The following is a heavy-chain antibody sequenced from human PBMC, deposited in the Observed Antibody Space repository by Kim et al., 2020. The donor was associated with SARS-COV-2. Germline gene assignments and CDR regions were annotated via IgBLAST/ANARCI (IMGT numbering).Heavy chain of an antibody. CDR1: GGTFSSHA. J-gene: IGHJ4*02. Sequence: SVKVSCKASGGTFSSHAFSWVRQAPGQGLEWMGRIIPSLDITNYAQKFQGRVTITADESTSTAYMEVTSLRSDDTAVYYCARDTPATGVTNLYSFDFWGQGTLVTVSS. D-gene: IGHD4-17*01. CDR3: ARDTPATGVTNLYSFDF. V-gene: IGHV1-69*04. CDR2: IIPSLDIT.